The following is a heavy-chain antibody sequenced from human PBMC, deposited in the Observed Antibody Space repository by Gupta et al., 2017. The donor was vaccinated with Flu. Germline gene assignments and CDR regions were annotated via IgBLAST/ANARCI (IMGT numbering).Heavy chain of an antibody. J-gene: IGHJ4*02. V-gene: IGHV2-26*01. CDR1: GFSLSTNRMS. Sequence: QVTLKESGPVLVKPTETLTLTCTVSGFSLSTNRMSVSWIRQPPGKALEWLAHIFSNDEKSYSTSLRNRLTISKDTSNSQVVLSMTNMDPLDTATYYCARMVKWSYWAGFDYWGQGTLLTVSS. CDR3: ARMVKWSYWAGFDY. D-gene: IGHD1-26*01. CDR2: IFSNDEK.